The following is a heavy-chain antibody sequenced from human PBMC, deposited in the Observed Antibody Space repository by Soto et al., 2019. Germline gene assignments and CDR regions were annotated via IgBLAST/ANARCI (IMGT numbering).Heavy chain of an antibody. D-gene: IGHD1-7*01. J-gene: IGHJ4*02. CDR3: AREGATGTTVGE. CDR1: GCTFSSCA. CDR2: IIPIFGTA. Sequence: QVQLVQSGAEVKKPGSSVKVSCKASGCTFSSCAISWVRQAPGQGLEWMGGIIPIFGTANYAQKFQGRVTITADKSTSTAYMELSSLRSDDTAVYYCAREGATGTTVGEWGQGTLVTVSS. V-gene: IGHV1-69*06.